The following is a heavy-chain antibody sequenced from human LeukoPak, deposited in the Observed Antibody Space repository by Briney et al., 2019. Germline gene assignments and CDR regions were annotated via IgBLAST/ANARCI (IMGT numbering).Heavy chain of an antibody. CDR1: GGTFSSYA. D-gene: IGHD1-1*01. V-gene: IGHV1-69*06. CDR2: IIPIFGTA. J-gene: IGHJ4*02. CDR3: ARDQLGEFDY. Sequence: SVKVSCKASGGTFSSYAISWVRQAPGQGLEWMGGIIPIFGTANYAQKFQGRVTITADKSTSTAYMELNSLRAEDTAVYYCARDQLGEFDYWGQGTLVTVSS.